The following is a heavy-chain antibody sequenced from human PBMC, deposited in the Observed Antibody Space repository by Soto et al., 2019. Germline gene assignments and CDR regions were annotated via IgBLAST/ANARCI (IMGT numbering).Heavy chain of an antibody. D-gene: IGHD3-9*01. CDR3: ARDLEESGDVWPGVGLY. Sequence: QVQLVQSGAEVKKPGASVKVSCKASGYNFHSYGITWVRQAPGQGLEWLGCISAYNGATDPGQMLPSRVSLTIDISTCTASMELRSLRSDDTAVYYCARDLEESGDVWPGVGLYWCQVTRVTVSS. V-gene: IGHV1-18*01. CDR2: ISAYNGAT. J-gene: IGHJ4*02. CDR1: GYNFHSYG.